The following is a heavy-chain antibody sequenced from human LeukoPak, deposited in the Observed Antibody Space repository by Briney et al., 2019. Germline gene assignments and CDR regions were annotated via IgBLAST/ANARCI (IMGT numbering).Heavy chain of an antibody. CDR1: GGSISSYY. J-gene: IGHJ5*02. D-gene: IGHD2-15*01. CDR3: ARDGGLGYWFDP. V-gene: IGHV4-59*12. CDR2: IYYSGST. Sequence: SETLSLTCAVSGGSISSYYWSWIRQPPGKGLEWIGYIYYSGSTNYNPSLKSRVTISVDTSKNQFSLKVNSVTAADTAVYYCARDGGLGYWFDPWGQGTLVTVSS.